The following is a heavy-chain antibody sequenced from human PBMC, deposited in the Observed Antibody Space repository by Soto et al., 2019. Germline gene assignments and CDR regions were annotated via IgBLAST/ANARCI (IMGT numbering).Heavy chain of an antibody. Sequence: GGSLRLSCAASGFTFTSYGMHWVRQVPGKGLEWVGFISYDGNNKFYADSVKGRFTISRDNSKSTLYLQMNSLRAEDSTVYYCAKDFCSSSSCYGFYYYYYGMDVWGQGTTVTVSS. D-gene: IGHD2-2*01. V-gene: IGHV3-30*18. CDR2: ISYDGNNK. CDR1: GFTFTSYG. CDR3: AKDFCSSSSCYGFYYYYYGMDV. J-gene: IGHJ6*02.